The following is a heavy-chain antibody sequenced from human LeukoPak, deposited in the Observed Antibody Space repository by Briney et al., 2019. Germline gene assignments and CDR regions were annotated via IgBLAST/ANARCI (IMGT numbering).Heavy chain of an antibody. J-gene: IGHJ6*03. V-gene: IGHV4-4*09. CDR1: GGSISSYY. Sequence: SETLSLTCTVSGGSISSYYWSWIRQPPGKGLEWIGYIYTSGSTNYNPSLKSRVTISVDTSKNQFSLKLSSVTAADTAGYYCARVPPYDFWSGYEYYYYYYMDVWGKGTTVTVSS. D-gene: IGHD3-3*01. CDR3: ARVPPYDFWSGYEYYYYYYMDV. CDR2: IYTSGST.